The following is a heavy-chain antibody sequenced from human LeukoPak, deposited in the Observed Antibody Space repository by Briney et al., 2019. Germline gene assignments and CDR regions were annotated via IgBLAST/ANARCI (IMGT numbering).Heavy chain of an antibody. CDR1: GGSISSYY. CDR3: ARGTTYFYGSGSYRSAFDI. V-gene: IGHV4-59*01. J-gene: IGHJ3*02. CDR2: IYYSGST. Sequence: SETLSLTCTVSGGSISSYYWSWIRQPPGKGLEWIGYIYYSGSTNYNPSLKSRITISVDTSKNQFSLNLSSVTAADTAVYYCARGTTYFYGSGSYRSAFDIWGQGTMVTVSS. D-gene: IGHD3-10*01.